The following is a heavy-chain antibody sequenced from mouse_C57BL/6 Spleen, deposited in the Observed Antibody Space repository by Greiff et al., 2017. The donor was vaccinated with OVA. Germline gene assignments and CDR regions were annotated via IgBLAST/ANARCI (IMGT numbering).Heavy chain of an antibody. V-gene: IGHV3-6*01. CDR3: AREVYYDYDDGAWFAY. CDR2: ISYDGSN. D-gene: IGHD2-4*01. CDR1: GYSITSGYY. J-gene: IGHJ3*01. Sequence: EVQLQQSGPGLVKPSQSLSLTCSVTGYSITSGYYWNWIRQFPGNKLEWMGYISYDGSNNYNPSLKNRISITRDTSKNQFFLKLNSVTTEDTATYYCAREVYYDYDDGAWFAYWGQGTLVTVSA.